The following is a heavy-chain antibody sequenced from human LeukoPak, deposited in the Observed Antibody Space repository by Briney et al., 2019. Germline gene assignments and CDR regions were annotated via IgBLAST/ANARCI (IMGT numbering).Heavy chain of an antibody. V-gene: IGHV3-23*01. CDR1: GFRLSTYG. CDR2: ITGTGGST. J-gene: IGHJ4*02. D-gene: IGHD6-19*01. Sequence: GPLRLSCAASGFRLSTYGVSWVRQPPGKGLEWVSGITGTGGSTYYADSVKGRFTVSRDTSKNTLYLQMNSLRAEDTAIYYCANDHGTAVAGFYYWGQGTLVTVSS. CDR3: ANDHGTAVAGFYY.